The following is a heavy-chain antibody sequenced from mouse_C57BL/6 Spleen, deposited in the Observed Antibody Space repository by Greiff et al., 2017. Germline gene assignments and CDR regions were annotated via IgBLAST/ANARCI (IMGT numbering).Heavy chain of an antibody. J-gene: IGHJ1*03. CDR1: GFTFSDYY. CDR3: ARGGGIWYFDV. V-gene: IGHV5-16*01. D-gene: IGHD1-1*01. CDR2: INYDGSST. Sequence: EVQRVESEGGLVQPGSSMKLSCTASGFTFSDYYMAWVRQVPEKGLEWVANINYDGSSTYYLDSLKSRFIISRDNAKNILYLQMSSLKSEDTATYYCARGGGIWYFDVWGTGTTVTVSS.